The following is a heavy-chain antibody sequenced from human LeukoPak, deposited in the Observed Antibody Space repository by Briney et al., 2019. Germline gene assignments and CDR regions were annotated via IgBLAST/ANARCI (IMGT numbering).Heavy chain of an antibody. CDR1: GYTFTSYD. CDR2: MNPNSGNT. J-gene: IGHJ4*02. V-gene: IGHV1-8*03. Sequence: ASVKVSCKASGYTFTSYDINWVRQATGQGLEWMGWMNPNSGNTGYAQKFQGRVTITGNTSISTAYMELSSLRSEDTAVYYCARGYSGSYFHFDYWGQGTLVTVSS. D-gene: IGHD1-26*01. CDR3: ARGYSGSYFHFDY.